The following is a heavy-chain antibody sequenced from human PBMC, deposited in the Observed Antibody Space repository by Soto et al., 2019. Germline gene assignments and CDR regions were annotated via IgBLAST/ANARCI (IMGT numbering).Heavy chain of an antibody. J-gene: IGHJ5*02. D-gene: IGHD3-3*01. Sequence: QVQLVQSGAEVKKPGASVKVSCKASGYTFTDYFMHWVRQAPGQGLEWMGWINPNSGATKYAPKFQGRVSLTRDTSISTAYMEMTMLRSDDTAVYYCARGGGTILAPLPWGQGTLVTVSS. CDR3: ARGGGTILAPLP. CDR1: GYTFTDYF. CDR2: INPNSGAT. V-gene: IGHV1-2*02.